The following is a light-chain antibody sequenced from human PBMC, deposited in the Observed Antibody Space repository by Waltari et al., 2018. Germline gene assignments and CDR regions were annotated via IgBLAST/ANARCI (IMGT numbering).Light chain of an antibody. CDR2: EVN. CDR3: CSYAGSPTFVI. Sequence: QSALTQPASVSGSPGQSITLSCTGTSSDVGSYHLVSWYQQRPGKAPCLMIYEVNKRPPGVSNRFAGATSGNTASLTISGLQAEDEADYYCCSYAGSPTFVIFGGGSKLTVL. J-gene: IGLJ2*01. V-gene: IGLV2-23*02. CDR1: SSDVGSYHL.